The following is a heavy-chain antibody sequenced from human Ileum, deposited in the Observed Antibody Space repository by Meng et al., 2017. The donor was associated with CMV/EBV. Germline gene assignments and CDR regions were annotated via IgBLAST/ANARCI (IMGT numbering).Heavy chain of an antibody. CDR1: GDSVSGNY. V-gene: IGHV4-59*02. Sequence: SETLSLTCTVSGDSVSGNYWSWIRQPPGRELEWIGSIYDSSSTNYNPSLTSRVTMSIDMSKNHFSLKLNSVTAADRAVYYCARAPGPLSGSLSPYNWFDPWGQGTLVTVSS. D-gene: IGHD1-20*01. J-gene: IGHJ5*02. CDR3: ARAPGPLSGSLSPYNWFDP. CDR2: IYDSSST.